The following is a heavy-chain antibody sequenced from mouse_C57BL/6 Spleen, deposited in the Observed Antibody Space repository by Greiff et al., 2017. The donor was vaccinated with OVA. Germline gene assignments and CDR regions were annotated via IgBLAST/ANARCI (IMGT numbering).Heavy chain of an antibody. CDR1: GFTFTSYG. J-gene: IGHJ2*01. CDR2: IYPTSGNT. Sequence: VQLKESVAELVRPGASVKLSCKASGFTFTSYGISWVKQRPGQGLEWIGEIYPTSGNTYYNEKFKGKATMTADTSSNTAYMELSSLTSEDSAVYFCARSGGLINTVVESFDYWGQGTTVTVSS. V-gene: IGHV1-81*01. D-gene: IGHD1-1*02. CDR3: ARSGGLINTVVESFDY.